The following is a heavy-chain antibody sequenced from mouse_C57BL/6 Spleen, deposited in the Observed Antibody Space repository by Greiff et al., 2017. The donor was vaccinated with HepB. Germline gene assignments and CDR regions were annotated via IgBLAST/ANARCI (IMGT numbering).Heavy chain of an antibody. V-gene: IGHV4-1*01. CDR3: ARKADFGYFDY. CDR2: INPDSSTI. D-gene: IGHD3-1*01. Sequence: ASGVDFSRYWMSWVRRAPGKGLEWIGEINPDSSTINYAPSLKDKFIISRDNAKNTLYLQMSKVRSEDTALYYCARKADFGYFDYWGQGTTLTVSS. CDR1: GVDFSRYW. J-gene: IGHJ2*01.